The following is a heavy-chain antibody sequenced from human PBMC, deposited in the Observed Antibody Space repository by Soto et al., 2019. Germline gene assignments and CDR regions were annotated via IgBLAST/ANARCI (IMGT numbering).Heavy chain of an antibody. D-gene: IGHD3-22*01. CDR2: IYYSGST. J-gene: IGHJ4*02. CDR1: GGSISSYY. Sequence: PSETLSLTCTVSGGSISSYYWSWIRQPPGKGLEWIGYIYYSGSTNYNPSLKSRVTISVDTSKNQFSLKLSSVTAADTAVYCCARSASYYYDSSGYYAVHYFDYWGQGTLVTVSS. V-gene: IGHV4-59*01. CDR3: ARSASYYYDSSGYYAVHYFDY.